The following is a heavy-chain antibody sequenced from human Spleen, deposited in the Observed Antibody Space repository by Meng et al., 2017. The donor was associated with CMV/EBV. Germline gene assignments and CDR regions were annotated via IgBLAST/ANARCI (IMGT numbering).Heavy chain of an antibody. CDR2: MNHRGNT. J-gene: IGHJ4*02. CDR3: ARAPPYYYDSSGYFFDQ. D-gene: IGHD3-22*01. CDR1: GTSFTDCY. V-gene: IGHV4-34*01. Sequence: YGTSFTDCYWTWIRQPPGKGLEWIGQMNHRGNTKYNSSLKSRVAISVDMSKNQFSLKLSSVTAADTAVYYCARAPPYYYDSSGYFFDQWGQGTLVTVSS.